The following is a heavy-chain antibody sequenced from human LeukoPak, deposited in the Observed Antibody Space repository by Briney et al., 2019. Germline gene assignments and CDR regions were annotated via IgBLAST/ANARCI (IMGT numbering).Heavy chain of an antibody. CDR2: ITVGGGRT. J-gene: IGHJ4*02. CDR3: SRYCSSDCSRRTFEC. CDR1: GFTFGNYA. Sequence: GPCLRLSFSPAGFTFGNYAFSWVRQAPGKGLEWVSTITVGGGRTFYADSVKGRFTVSRDNSKITLYLQMSSLRAEDTAIYYCSRYCSSDCSRRTFECWGKGTLVTVSS. D-gene: IGHD2-21*02. V-gene: IGHV3-23*01.